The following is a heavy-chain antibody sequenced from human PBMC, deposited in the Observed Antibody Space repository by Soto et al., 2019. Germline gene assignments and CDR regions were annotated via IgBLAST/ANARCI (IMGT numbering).Heavy chain of an antibody. V-gene: IGHV1-69*01. D-gene: IGHD2-2*01. Sequence: QVQLVQSGAEVKKPGSSVKVSCKASGGTFSSYAISWVRQAPGQGLEWMGGIIPISGTANYAQKFQGRVTITADESTSTAYMELSSLRSEDTAVYYCARSQGSSTSLAIYYYYYYGMDFWGQGTTVTVSS. CDR1: GGTFSSYA. CDR3: ARSQGSSTSLAIYYYYYYGMDF. J-gene: IGHJ6*02. CDR2: IIPISGTA.